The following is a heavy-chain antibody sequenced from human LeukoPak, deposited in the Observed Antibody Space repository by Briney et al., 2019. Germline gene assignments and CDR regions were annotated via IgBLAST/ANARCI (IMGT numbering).Heavy chain of an antibody. Sequence: GGSLRLSCAASGFSFSSYWMHWVRQAPGKGLVWVSRINSDGSSTSYADSVKGRFTISRDNSKNTLYLQMNSLRVEDTAVYYCTTSWPKVREGDQWGQGTLVTVS. V-gene: IGHV3-74*01. J-gene: IGHJ4*02. CDR3: TTSWPKVREGDQ. CDR1: GFSFSSYW. CDR2: INSDGSST. D-gene: IGHD3-10*01.